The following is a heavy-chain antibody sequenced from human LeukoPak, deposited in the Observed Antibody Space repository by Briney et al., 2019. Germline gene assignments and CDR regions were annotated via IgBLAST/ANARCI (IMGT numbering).Heavy chain of an antibody. CDR3: AKRMVRGYYYYYYGMDV. V-gene: IGHV3-43*02. CDR2: ISGDGGST. CDR1: GINFADYA. J-gene: IGHJ6*02. Sequence: GGSLRLSCVVSGINFADYAMHWVRQAPGKGLEWVSLISGDGGSTYYADSVKGRFTISRDNSKNSLYLQMNSLRTEDTALYYCAKRMVRGYYYYYYGMDVWGQGTTVTVSS. D-gene: IGHD3-10*01.